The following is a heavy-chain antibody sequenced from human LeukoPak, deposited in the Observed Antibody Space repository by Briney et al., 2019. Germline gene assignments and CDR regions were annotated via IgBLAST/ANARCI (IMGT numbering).Heavy chain of an antibody. CDR2: ISSSSSYI. Sequence: PGGSLRLSCAASGFTFSSYSMNWVRQAPGKGLEWVSSISSSSSYIYYADSVKGRFTISRDNAKNSLYLQMNSLRVEDTAVYYCARDVQSAGTFALADQFAITIFDYWGQGTLVTVSS. V-gene: IGHV3-21*01. CDR3: ARDVQSAGTFALADQFAITIFDY. CDR1: GFTFSSYS. J-gene: IGHJ4*02. D-gene: IGHD3-3*01.